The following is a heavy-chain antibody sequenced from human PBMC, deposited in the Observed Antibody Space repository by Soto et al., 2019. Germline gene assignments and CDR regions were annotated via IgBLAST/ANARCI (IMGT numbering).Heavy chain of an antibody. Sequence: QLQLQESGSGLVKPSQTLSLTCAVSGGSISSGGYSWSWIRQPPGKGLEWIGYIYHSGSTYYNPSLKSRVTISVDRSKNQFSLTLSSVTAADTAVYYCARAHYGDYGYGMDVWGQGTTGTVSS. CDR2: IYHSGST. D-gene: IGHD4-17*01. J-gene: IGHJ6*02. CDR3: ARAHYGDYGYGMDV. V-gene: IGHV4-30-2*01. CDR1: GGSISSGGYS.